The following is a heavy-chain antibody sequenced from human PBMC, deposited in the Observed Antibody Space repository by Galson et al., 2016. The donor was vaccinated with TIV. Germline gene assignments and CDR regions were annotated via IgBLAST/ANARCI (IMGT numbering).Heavy chain of an antibody. J-gene: IGHJ6*02. CDR3: ATEYYLASGTDPLVGYKGMDV. V-gene: IGHV3-15*01. D-gene: IGHD3-10*01. CDR2: SRSNTDGGTT. Sequence: SLRLSCAASGFTFSNARMNWVRQAPGKGLEWVGRSRSNTDGGTTEYAAPVTGRFIVSRDDSRNTLFLDMNSLKTADTAPYFCATEYYLASGTDPLVGYKGMDVWGQGTTVTVSS. CDR1: GFTFSNAR.